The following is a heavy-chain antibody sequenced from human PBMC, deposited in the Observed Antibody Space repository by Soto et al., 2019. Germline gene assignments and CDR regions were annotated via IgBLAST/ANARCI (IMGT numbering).Heavy chain of an antibody. CDR1: GYSFTSYW. Sequence: GESLKISCKGSGYSFTSYWIGWVRQMPGKGLEWMGIIYPGDSDTRYSPSFQGQVTISADKSISTAYLQWSSLKASDTAMYYCARDPSASSLFYYYGMDVWGQGTTVTLSS. J-gene: IGHJ6*02. CDR2: IYPGDSDT. V-gene: IGHV5-51*01. D-gene: IGHD6-13*01. CDR3: ARDPSASSLFYYYGMDV.